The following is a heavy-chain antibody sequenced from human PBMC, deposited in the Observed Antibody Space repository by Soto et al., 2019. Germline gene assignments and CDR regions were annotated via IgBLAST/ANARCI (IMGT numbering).Heavy chain of an antibody. CDR2: IYYSGST. CDR1: VVSVSSGSYY. V-gene: IGHV4-61*01. Sequence: SETLSLTCTFSVVSVSSGSYYCSWIRQPPGKGLEWIGYIYYSGSTNYNPSLKSRVTISVDTSKNQFSLKLSSVTAADTAVYYCAIQKVTALHSWFDYWGQGTLVTVSS. D-gene: IGHD2-21*02. CDR3: AIQKVTALHSWFDY. J-gene: IGHJ4*02.